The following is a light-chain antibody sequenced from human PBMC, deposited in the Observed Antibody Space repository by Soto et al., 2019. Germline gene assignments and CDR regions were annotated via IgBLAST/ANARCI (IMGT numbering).Light chain of an antibody. J-gene: IGKJ4*01. CDR2: DAS. CDR3: QQRKNWPPLT. CDR1: QSVSSY. Sequence: DIVLTQSPATLSLSPGERVTLSCRASQSVSSYLAWYQQKPGQAPRLLIYDASNRATGIPARFSGSGSGTDFTLTISSLEPEDFAVYYCQQRKNWPPLTFGGGTKVEIK. V-gene: IGKV3-11*01.